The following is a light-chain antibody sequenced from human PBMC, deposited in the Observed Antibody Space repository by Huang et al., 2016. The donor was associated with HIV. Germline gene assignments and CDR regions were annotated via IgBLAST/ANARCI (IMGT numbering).Light chain of an antibody. CDR1: QSVSSTY. V-gene: IGKV3-20*01. CDR3: QQYDSSPWT. J-gene: IGKJ1*01. CDR2: GAS. Sequence: EIVLTQSPGTLSLSPGERATLSCRASQSVSSTYLAWYQQKPGQAPRLLFYGASSRATGSPDRFSGSGSGTDFTLTISRLEPEDLAVYYCQQYDSSPWTFGQGTKVEIK.